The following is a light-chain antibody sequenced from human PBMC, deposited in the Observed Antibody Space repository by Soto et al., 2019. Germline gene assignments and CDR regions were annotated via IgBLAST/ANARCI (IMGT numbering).Light chain of an antibody. Sequence: QSALTQPASVSGSPGQSITISCAGTSSDVGGYNYVSWYQQHPGKAPKLIIYEVSNRPSGISDRFSGSKSGNTASLTISGLQAVDEVDYCCSSYTSSTTLAYVFGTGTKVTVL. V-gene: IGLV2-14*01. CDR1: SSDVGGYNY. CDR2: EVS. CDR3: SSYTSSTTLAYV. J-gene: IGLJ1*01.